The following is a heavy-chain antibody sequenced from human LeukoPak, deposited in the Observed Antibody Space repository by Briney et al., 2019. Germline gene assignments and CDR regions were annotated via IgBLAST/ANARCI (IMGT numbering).Heavy chain of an antibody. D-gene: IGHD5-12*01. Sequence: GASVKAPCKASGYSFTGFYLHWVRQAPGQGLEWMAWINPDSGATKSAPKFQGRVTLTRDTSINTVYMELRGLRSDDTAVYYCATAALYGGYDFDFWGQGTLVSASS. J-gene: IGHJ4*02. CDR1: GYSFTGFY. V-gene: IGHV1-2*02. CDR2: INPDSGAT. CDR3: ATAALYGGYDFDF.